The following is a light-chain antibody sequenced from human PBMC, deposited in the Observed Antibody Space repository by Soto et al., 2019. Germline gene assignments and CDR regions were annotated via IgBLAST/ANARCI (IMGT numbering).Light chain of an antibody. J-gene: IGLJ1*01. CDR2: EVN. CDR1: SSDVGGYNY. Sequence: QSALTQPPSASGSPGQSVAISCTGTSSDVGGYNYVSWYQQHPGKAPKLMIYEVNKRPSGVPDRFSGSKSGNTASLTVSGLQAEDEADYYCSSYAGRSKVFGIGIKATVL. CDR3: SSYAGRSKV. V-gene: IGLV2-8*01.